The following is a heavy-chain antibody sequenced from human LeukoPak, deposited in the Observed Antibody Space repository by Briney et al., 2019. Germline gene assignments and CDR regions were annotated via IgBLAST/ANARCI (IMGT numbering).Heavy chain of an antibody. V-gene: IGHV3-21*01. CDR3: ARDLSGYDYNFDY. CDR2: ISSSSSYM. Sequence: GGSLRLSCAASGFTFSTYTMNWVRQGPGKGLEWVSFISSSSSYMYYADSVKGRFTISRDNTKKSLYLQMNSLRAEDTAVYYCARDLSGYDYNFDYWGQGTLVTVSS. CDR1: GFTFSTYT. J-gene: IGHJ4*02. D-gene: IGHD5-12*01.